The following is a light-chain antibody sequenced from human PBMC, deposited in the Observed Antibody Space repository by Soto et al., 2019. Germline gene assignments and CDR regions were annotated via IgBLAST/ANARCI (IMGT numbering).Light chain of an antibody. CDR3: SSSTSSNTPNWV. CDR2: DVS. Sequence: QSALTQPASVSGSPGQSITISCTGTSSDVGGYNYVSWYQQHPGKAPKLMIYDVSNRPSGVSNRFSGSKSGNTASLTISGLQAEDEADYYCSSSTSSNTPNWVFGGGTQLTVL. J-gene: IGLJ3*02. V-gene: IGLV2-14*01. CDR1: SSDVGGYNY.